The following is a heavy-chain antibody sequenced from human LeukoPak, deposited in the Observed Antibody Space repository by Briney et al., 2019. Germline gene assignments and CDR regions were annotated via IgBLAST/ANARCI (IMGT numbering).Heavy chain of an antibody. CDR2: ISSSGSTI. J-gene: IGHJ6*02. CDR3: ARNIAAAGIYYYYGMDV. Sequence: GGSLRLSCAASGFTFSSYEMNWVRQAPGKGLEWFSYISSSGSTIYYADSVKGRFTISRDNAKNSLYLQMNSLRAEDTAVYYCARNIAAAGIYYYYGMDVWGQGTTVTVSS. D-gene: IGHD6-13*01. V-gene: IGHV3-48*03. CDR1: GFTFSSYE.